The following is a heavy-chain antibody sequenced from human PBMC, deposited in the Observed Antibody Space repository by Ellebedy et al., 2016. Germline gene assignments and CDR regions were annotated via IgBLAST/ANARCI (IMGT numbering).Heavy chain of an antibody. CDR3: RPGHYANL. J-gene: IGHJ5*02. D-gene: IGHD4-17*01. CDR2: ISAGGETT. CDR1: GIAFSDFF. Sequence: GGSLRLSXATSGIAFSDFFMGWVRRAPGKGLEWVATISAGGETTYLADSVRGRFTVSRDNSKSILYLHMNNLRADDTAVYYCRPGHYANLWGHGTLVTVSS. V-gene: IGHV3-23*01.